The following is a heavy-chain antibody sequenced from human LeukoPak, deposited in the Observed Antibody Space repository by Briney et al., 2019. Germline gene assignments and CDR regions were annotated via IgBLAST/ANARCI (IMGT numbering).Heavy chain of an antibody. Sequence: GGTLGHPRAATGCACSNSRMNWSPQPQGKGLEWVSSISSSNSYIYYADSVKGRFTISRDNAKNSLYLQMNSLRAEDTAVYYCARDRVVSNYYYYYRGVLGKGTTVTISS. D-gene: IGHD2-8*02. CDR3: ARDRVVSNYYYYYRGV. CDR1: GCACSNSR. CDR2: ISSSNSYI. J-gene: IGHJ6*03. V-gene: IGHV3-21*01.